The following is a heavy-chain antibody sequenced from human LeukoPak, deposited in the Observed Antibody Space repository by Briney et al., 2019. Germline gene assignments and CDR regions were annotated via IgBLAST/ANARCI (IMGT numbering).Heavy chain of an antibody. D-gene: IGHD3-3*01. CDR2: VHLDGRT. CDR3: AREGGFYRPLDY. Sequence: PSGTLSLTCGVSGGSVTSTNWWTWVRQPPGKGLEWIGEVHLDGRTNYNPSLKSRLTMSVDLSENHISLKLTSVTAADTAIYYCAREGGFYRPLDYSGQGTLVTVSS. J-gene: IGHJ4*02. CDR1: GGSVTSTNW. V-gene: IGHV4-4*02.